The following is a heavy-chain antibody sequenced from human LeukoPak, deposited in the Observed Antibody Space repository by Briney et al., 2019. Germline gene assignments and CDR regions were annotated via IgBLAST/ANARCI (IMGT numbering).Heavy chain of an antibody. CDR3: ARDPTHYLRYGYFDY. CDR1: RFTLSSSA. J-gene: IGHJ4*02. Sequence: GGSLSLSRAASRFTLSSSAMNWVRQAPGKGLEGVSSINNVASHIYYAGSVRGRFTISRDNAKNLLYLQMDSLRAEDTAVYYCARDPTHYLRYGYFDYWGQGTLVTVSS. V-gene: IGHV3-21*01. D-gene: IGHD3-9*01. CDR2: INNVASHI.